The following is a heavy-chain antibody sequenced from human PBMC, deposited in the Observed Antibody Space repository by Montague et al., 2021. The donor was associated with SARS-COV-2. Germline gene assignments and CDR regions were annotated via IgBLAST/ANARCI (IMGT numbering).Heavy chain of an antibody. CDR2: INHSGST. J-gene: IGHJ6*02. V-gene: IGHV4-34*01. CDR1: GGSFSGYY. D-gene: IGHD5-24*01. Sequence: SETLPLTCAVYGGSFSGYYWSWIRQPPGKGLEWIGEINHSGSTXXXPSXXXRVTISVDTSKNQFSLKLSSVTAADTAVYYCARRGYSYYYYGMDVWGQGTTVTVSS. CDR3: ARRGYSYYYYGMDV.